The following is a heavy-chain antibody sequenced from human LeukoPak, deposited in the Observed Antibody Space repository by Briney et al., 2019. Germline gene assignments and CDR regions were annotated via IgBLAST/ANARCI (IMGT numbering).Heavy chain of an antibody. D-gene: IGHD5-18*01. V-gene: IGHV4-39*01. CDR1: GGSISSGSYY. Sequence: PSETLSLTCTVSGGSISSGSYYWGWIRQPPGKGLEWIGSIYYSGSTYYNPSLKSRVTISVDTSKNQFSLKLSSVTAADTAVYYCARRMIKDLRRGYSYGPIDYWGQGTLVTVSS. CDR2: IYYSGST. CDR3: ARRMIKDLRRGYSYGPIDY. J-gene: IGHJ4*02.